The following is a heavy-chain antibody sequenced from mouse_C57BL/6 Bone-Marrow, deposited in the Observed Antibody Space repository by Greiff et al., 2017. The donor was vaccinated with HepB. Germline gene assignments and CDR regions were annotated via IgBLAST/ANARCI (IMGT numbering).Heavy chain of an antibody. J-gene: IGHJ4*01. D-gene: IGHD2-3*01. CDR3: ARVYDGYPYYAMDY. V-gene: IGHV5-16*01. CDR2: INYDGSST. Sequence: DVKLVESEGGLVQPGSSMKLSCTASGFTFSDYYMAWVRQVPEKGLEWVANINYDGSSTYYLDSLKSRFIISRDNAKNILYLQMSSLRSEDTATYYCARVYDGYPYYAMDYWGQGTSVTVSS. CDR1: GFTFSDYY.